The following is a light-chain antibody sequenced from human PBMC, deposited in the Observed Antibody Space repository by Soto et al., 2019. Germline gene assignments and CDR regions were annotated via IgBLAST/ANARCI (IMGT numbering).Light chain of an antibody. CDR1: ESVHSN. CDR3: QHYSNAPPT. Sequence: EMVMTQSPATLSVSPGERVPLSCRASESVHSNLAWYQQKPGQGPSLLIYYASTRVTGVPDRFSGSGSGTEFTLTISSLQSEDFGVYYCQHYSNAPPTFGPGTNVEIK. V-gene: IGKV3-15*01. CDR2: YAS. J-gene: IGKJ3*01.